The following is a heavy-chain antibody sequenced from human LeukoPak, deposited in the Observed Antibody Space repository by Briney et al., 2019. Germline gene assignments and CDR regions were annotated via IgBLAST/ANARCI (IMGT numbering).Heavy chain of an antibody. CDR2: ISYDGSNK. CDR1: GFTFSSYA. CDR3: ASSDIVATIFDY. J-gene: IGHJ4*02. V-gene: IGHV3-30*04. Sequence: GRSLRLFCAASGFTFSSYAMHWVRQAPGKGLEWVAVISYDGSNKYYADSVKGRFTISRDNSKNTLYLQMNSLRAEDTAVYYCASSDIVATIFDYWGQGTLVTVSS. D-gene: IGHD5-12*01.